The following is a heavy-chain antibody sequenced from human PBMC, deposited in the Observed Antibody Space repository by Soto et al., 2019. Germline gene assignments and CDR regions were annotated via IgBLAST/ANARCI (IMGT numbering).Heavy chain of an antibody. CDR2: THTGGTT. V-gene: IGHV3-53*01. J-gene: IGHJ6*02. Sequence: EVQLVESGGGLIQPGGSLRLSCAASGFTVSSTFMSWVRQAPRKGLEWLSITHTGGTTHYADSVQGRFTISRDNPKNTLYLEINSLRAEDTAVYSCARGRLTVGVRDYYGMDVWGQGTTVTVSS. CDR1: GFTVSSTF. D-gene: IGHD2-8*01. CDR3: ARGRLTVGVRDYYGMDV.